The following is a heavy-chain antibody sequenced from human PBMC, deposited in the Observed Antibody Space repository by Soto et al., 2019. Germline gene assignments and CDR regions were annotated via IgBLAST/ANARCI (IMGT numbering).Heavy chain of an antibody. J-gene: IGHJ4*02. CDR2: VNHRGTT. D-gene: IGHD3-22*01. Sequence: QVQLQQWGAGLVKPSETLSLTCAVYGGSFSGYYWSWIRQPPGKGLEWIGEVNHRGTTNYNPSLKSRVTISVDRSKYQIFLKLSSVTAADTAVYYCARAYDTSGYGDYWGQGTLVTVSS. CDR1: GGSFSGYY. V-gene: IGHV4-34*01. CDR3: ARAYDTSGYGDY.